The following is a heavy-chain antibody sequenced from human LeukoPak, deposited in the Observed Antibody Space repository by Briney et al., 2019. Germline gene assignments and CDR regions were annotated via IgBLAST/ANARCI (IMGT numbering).Heavy chain of an antibody. CDR1: GFTFSSYA. Sequence: PGGSLRLSCAASGFTFSSYAMSWVRQAPGKGLEWVSAISGSGGSTYYADSVKGRFTISRDNSKNTLYLQMNSLRAEDTAVYYCAYQYSSSWYPFDYWGQGTLVTVSS. D-gene: IGHD6-13*01. CDR3: AYQYSSSWYPFDY. J-gene: IGHJ4*02. CDR2: ISGSGGST. V-gene: IGHV3-23*01.